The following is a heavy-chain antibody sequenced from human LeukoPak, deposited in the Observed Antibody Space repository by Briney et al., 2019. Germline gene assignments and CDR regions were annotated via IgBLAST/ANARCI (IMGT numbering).Heavy chain of an antibody. CDR2: INHNSGGT. V-gene: IGHV1-2*02. Sequence: GSAVNVSSKAAGCGFSGYYMHWVLQPPAQGLEWMGWINHNSGGTNYAQTFQGRVTITRDTSISTAYMELSRLRSDDTAVYYCACDWASSSWYRRGWFDPWGQGTLVTVSS. CDR1: GCGFSGYY. J-gene: IGHJ5*02. CDR3: ACDWASSSWYRRGWFDP. D-gene: IGHD6-13*01.